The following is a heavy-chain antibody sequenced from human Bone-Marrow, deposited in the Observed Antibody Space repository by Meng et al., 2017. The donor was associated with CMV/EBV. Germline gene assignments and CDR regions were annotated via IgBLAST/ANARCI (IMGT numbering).Heavy chain of an antibody. CDR1: GYTFTNNY. D-gene: IGHD5-24*01. CDR2: VNPTGIRT. Sequence: ASVKVSCKASGYTFTNNYVHWVRQAPGQGLEWMGIVNPTGIRTTYSQKFQGRVTMTSDTSTSTVYMELSSLRSDDTAVYYCARQEMATPEGMDVWGQGTTVTVSS. J-gene: IGHJ6*02. V-gene: IGHV1-46*01. CDR3: ARQEMATPEGMDV.